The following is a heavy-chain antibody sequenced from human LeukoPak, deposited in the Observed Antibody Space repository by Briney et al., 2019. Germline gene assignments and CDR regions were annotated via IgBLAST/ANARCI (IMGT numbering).Heavy chain of an antibody. D-gene: IGHD4-23*01. CDR2: IYYSGST. Sequence: SETLSLTCTVSGGSISSSSYYWGWIRQPPGKRLEWIGSIYYSGSTYYNPSLKSRVTISVDTSKNQFSLRLSSVTAADTAVYYCARTPYGGNHFDYWGQGTLVTVSS. CDR1: GGSISSSSYY. J-gene: IGHJ4*02. CDR3: ARTPYGGNHFDY. V-gene: IGHV4-39*07.